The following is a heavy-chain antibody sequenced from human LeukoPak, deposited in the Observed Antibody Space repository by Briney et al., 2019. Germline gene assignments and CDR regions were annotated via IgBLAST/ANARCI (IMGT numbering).Heavy chain of an antibody. CDR1: GFTFSIYA. CDR2: ITHDGGNT. Sequence: PGTSLRLSCAASGFTFSIYAMHWVRQAPGKGLEWVAVITHDGGNTYYADSVKGRFTISRDNSKSTLYLQMSSPRAEDTAVYYCAKAHVGVPAAAGTDYFDYWGQGTLVTVSS. D-gene: IGHD6-13*01. V-gene: IGHV3-30*07. J-gene: IGHJ4*02. CDR3: AKAHVGVPAAAGTDYFDY.